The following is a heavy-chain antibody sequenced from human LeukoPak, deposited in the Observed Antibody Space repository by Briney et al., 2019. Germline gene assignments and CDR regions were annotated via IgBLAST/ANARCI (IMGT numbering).Heavy chain of an antibody. CDR2: ISCDGSNK. CDR3: ARARLKAGELLFDY. D-gene: IGHD1-26*01. Sequence: GGSLRLSCAASGFTFSSYAMHWVRQAPGKGLEWVAVISCDGSNKYYADSVKGRFTISRDNSKNTLYLQMNSLRAEDTAVYYCARARLKAGELLFDYWGQGTLVTVSS. V-gene: IGHV3-30-3*01. CDR1: GFTFSSYA. J-gene: IGHJ4*02.